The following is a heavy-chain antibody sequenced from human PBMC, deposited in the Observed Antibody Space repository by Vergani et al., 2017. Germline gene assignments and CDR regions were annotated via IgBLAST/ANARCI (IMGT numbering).Heavy chain of an antibody. CDR3: ARGAYDFWSCYSYYFDY. Sequence: EVQLVESGGGLVQPGGSLRLSCAASGFTFSSYWMHWVRQAPGKWLVWVSRINSDGSSTSYADSVKGRFTISRDNAKNTLYLQMNSLRAEDTAVYYCARGAYDFWSCYSYYFDYWGQGTLVTVSS. CDR1: GFTFSSYW. D-gene: IGHD3-3*01. J-gene: IGHJ4*02. CDR2: INSDGSST. V-gene: IGHV3-74*01.